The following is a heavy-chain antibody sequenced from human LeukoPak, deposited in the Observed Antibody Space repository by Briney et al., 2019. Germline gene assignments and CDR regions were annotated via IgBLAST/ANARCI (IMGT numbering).Heavy chain of an antibody. J-gene: IGHJ6*02. Sequence: GASVKVSCKASGYTFTSYGISWVRQAPGQGLEWMGWISACNGNTNYAQKLQGRVTMTTDTSTSTAYMELRSLRSDDTAVYYCARDQSLYDILTGRYGMDVWGQGTTVTVSS. CDR1: GYTFTSYG. CDR2: ISACNGNT. D-gene: IGHD3-9*01. CDR3: ARDQSLYDILTGRYGMDV. V-gene: IGHV1-18*01.